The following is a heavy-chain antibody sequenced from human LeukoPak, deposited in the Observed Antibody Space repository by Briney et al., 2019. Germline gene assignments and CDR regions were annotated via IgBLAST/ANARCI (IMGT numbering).Heavy chain of an antibody. CDR2: ISSNSGSI. Sequence: PGVSLRLSCAASGFTFDDYAMHWVRHAPGKGLEWVSGISSNSGSIGYADSVKGRFTISRDNAKNSLYPQMNSLRAEDTALYYCAKAGGYCSGGSCYPYFDYWGQGTLVTVSS. CDR3: AKAGGYCSGGSCYPYFDY. V-gene: IGHV3-9*01. J-gene: IGHJ4*02. D-gene: IGHD2-15*01. CDR1: GFTFDDYA.